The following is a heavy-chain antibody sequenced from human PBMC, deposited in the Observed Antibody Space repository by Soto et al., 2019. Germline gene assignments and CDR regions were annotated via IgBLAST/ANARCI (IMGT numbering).Heavy chain of an antibody. CDR2: IIPIFGTA. D-gene: IGHD4-17*01. V-gene: IGHV1-69*01. Sequence: VQLVQSGAEVKKPGSSVKVSCMASGGTFSSYAISWVRQAPGQGLEWMGGIIPIFGTANYAQKLQGRVTITEDESTSTAYMELSSLRSEDTDVYYCARSLDGDYEGAFDIWGQGTMVTVSS. CDR1: GGTFSSYA. CDR3: ARSLDGDYEGAFDI. J-gene: IGHJ3*02.